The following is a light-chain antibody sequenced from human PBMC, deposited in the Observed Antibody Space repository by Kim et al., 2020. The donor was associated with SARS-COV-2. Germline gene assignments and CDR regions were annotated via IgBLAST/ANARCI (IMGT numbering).Light chain of an antibody. CDR2: DVI. Sequence: LTQPASVSGSPGQSITISCLGTKSDIGNNDRVSWYQHHPGKAPQLVLYDVIKRPSGISTRFSGSKSGNTASLTISGLHIEDEATYYCCACTESRTLIFGGGTQLTVL. CDR1: KSDIGNNDR. CDR3: CACTESRTLI. V-gene: IGLV2-23*02. J-gene: IGLJ2*01.